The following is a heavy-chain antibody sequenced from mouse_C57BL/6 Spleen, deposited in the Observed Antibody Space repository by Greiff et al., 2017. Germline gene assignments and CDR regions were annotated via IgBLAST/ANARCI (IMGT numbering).Heavy chain of an antibody. J-gene: IGHJ3*01. D-gene: IGHD2-3*01. V-gene: IGHV1-26*01. CDR3: ARPDGYYAGFAY. CDR1: GYTFTDYY. CDR2: INPNNGGT. Sequence: EVQLQQSGPELVKPGASVKISCKASGYTFTDYYMNWVKQSHGKSLEWIGDINPNNGGTSYNQKFKGKATLTVDKSSSTAYMELRSLTSEDSAVYYCARPDGYYAGFAYWGQGTLVTVSA.